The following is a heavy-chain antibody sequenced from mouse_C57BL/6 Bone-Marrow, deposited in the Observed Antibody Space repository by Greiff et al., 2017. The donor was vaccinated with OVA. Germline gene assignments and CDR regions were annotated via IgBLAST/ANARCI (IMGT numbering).Heavy chain of an antibody. CDR2: ISDGGSYT. V-gene: IGHV5-4*01. D-gene: IGHD1-1*01. J-gene: IGHJ3*01. CDR1: GFTFSSYA. CDR3: ARVNYYGSSPWCAY. Sequence: EVQVVESGGGLVKPGGSLKLSCAASGFTFSSYAMSWVRQTPEKRLEWVATISDGGSYTYYPDNVKGRFTISRDNAKNNLYLQMSHLKSEDTAMYYCARVNYYGSSPWCAYWGQGTLVTVSA.